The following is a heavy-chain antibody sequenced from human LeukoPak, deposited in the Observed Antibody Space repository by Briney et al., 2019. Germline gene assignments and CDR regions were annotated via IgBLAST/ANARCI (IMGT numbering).Heavy chain of an antibody. V-gene: IGHV3-23*01. J-gene: IGHJ4*02. CDR1: GFTFSHYA. D-gene: IGHD6-19*01. CDR2: ITFDGGST. Sequence: GGSLRLSCAASGFTFSHYAMSWVRQAPGKGLEWVSIITFDGGSTYYSSVKGRFTISRDNSKNTLYLQMSSLGAEDTAVYYCTRTHINGWCFDSWGQGTLVTVSS. CDR3: TRTHINGWCFDS.